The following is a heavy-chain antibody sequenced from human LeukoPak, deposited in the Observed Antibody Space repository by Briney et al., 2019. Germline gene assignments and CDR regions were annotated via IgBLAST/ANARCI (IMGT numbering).Heavy chain of an antibody. CDR2: ISWNSGII. D-gene: IGHD3-10*01. Sequence: GGSLRLSCAASGVTFDDYAMHGVRQAPEKGLEWGSGISWNSGIIDYAHSVKSRFTISRENVKNSLYLQMNSLRAEDTALYYCAKGLWFGELLSHFDYWGQGTLVTVSS. J-gene: IGHJ4*02. V-gene: IGHV3-9*01. CDR3: AKGLWFGELLSHFDY. CDR1: GVTFDDYA.